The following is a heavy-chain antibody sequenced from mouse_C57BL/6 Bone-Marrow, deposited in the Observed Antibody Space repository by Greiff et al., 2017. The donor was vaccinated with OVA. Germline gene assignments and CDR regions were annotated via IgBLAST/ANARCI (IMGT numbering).Heavy chain of an antibody. CDR3: ARGLRGAWFAY. CDR2: IDPSDSYT. Sequence: QVQLQQPGAELVKPGASVKLSCKASGYTFTSYWMQWVKRRPGQGLEWIGEIDPSDSYTNYNQKFKGKATLTVDTSSSTAYMQLSSLTSEDSAVYYCARGLRGAWFAYWGQGTLVTVSA. V-gene: IGHV1-50*01. J-gene: IGHJ3*01. D-gene: IGHD1-1*01. CDR1: GYTFTSYW.